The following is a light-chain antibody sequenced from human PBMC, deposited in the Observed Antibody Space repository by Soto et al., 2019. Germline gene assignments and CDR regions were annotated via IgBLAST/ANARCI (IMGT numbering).Light chain of an antibody. V-gene: IGKV1-5*03. CDR2: KAS. J-gene: IGKJ4*01. CDR3: QQSYSTPLT. CDR1: QSISSW. Sequence: DIQMTPSPSTLSASVGDRVTITCRASQSISSWLAWYQQTPGKAPKLLIYKASSLESGVPSRFSGSGSGTEFTLTISSLQPEDFATYYCQQSYSTPLTFGGGTKVDIK.